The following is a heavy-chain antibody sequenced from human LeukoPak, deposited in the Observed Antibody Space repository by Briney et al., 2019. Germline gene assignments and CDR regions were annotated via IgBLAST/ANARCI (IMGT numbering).Heavy chain of an antibody. J-gene: IGHJ4*02. CDR1: GFTFSSYG. CDR3: ARELTYGSGDYYFDY. Sequence: GRSLRLSCAASGFTFSSYGMRWVRQAPGKGLEWVAVIWYDGSNKYYADSVKGRFTISRDNSKNTLYLQMNSLRAEDTAVYYCARELTYGSGDYYFDYWGQGTLVTVSS. D-gene: IGHD3-10*01. CDR2: IWYDGSNK. V-gene: IGHV3-33*01.